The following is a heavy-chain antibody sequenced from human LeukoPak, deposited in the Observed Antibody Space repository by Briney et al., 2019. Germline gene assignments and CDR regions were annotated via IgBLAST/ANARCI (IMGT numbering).Heavy chain of an antibody. Sequence: PSETLSLTCTVSGGSISSYYWSWIRQPPGKGLEWIGYIYYSGSTNYNPSLKSRVTISVDTSKNQFSLKLSSVTAADTAVYYCARSRSGSYPNDHWGQGTLVTVSS. CDR3: ARSRSGSYPNDH. CDR2: IYYSGST. V-gene: IGHV4-59*08. CDR1: GGSISSYY. D-gene: IGHD1-26*01. J-gene: IGHJ4*02.